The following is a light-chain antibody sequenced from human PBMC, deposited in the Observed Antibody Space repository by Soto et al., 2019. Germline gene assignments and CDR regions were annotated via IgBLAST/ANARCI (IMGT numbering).Light chain of an antibody. Sequence: ETMMTQSPDTLSVSLGERATLSCRASQSLRSSLAWYQQKPGQAPRLLIYDASTRATGIPARFSGSGSGTDFTLTISSLQSEDFAVYYCQQYNNWPPTTFGQGTKVDIK. CDR3: QQYNNWPPTT. V-gene: IGKV3-15*01. J-gene: IGKJ1*01. CDR1: QSLRSS. CDR2: DAS.